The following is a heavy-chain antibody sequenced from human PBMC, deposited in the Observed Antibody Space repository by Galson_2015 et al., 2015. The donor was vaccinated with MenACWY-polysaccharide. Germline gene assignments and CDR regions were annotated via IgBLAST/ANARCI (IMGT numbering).Heavy chain of an antibody. D-gene: IGHD6-13*01. J-gene: IGHJ6*02. V-gene: IGHV3-33*01. CDR3: ARGLAAAGTLSGMDV. CDR1: GFTYSSYG. Sequence: SLRLSCAASGFTYSSYGMHWVRQAPGKGLEWVAVIWYDGSNKYYADSVKGRFTISRHNSKNTLYLQMNSLRAEDTAVYYCARGLAAAGTLSGMDVWGQGTTVTVSS. CDR2: IWYDGSNK.